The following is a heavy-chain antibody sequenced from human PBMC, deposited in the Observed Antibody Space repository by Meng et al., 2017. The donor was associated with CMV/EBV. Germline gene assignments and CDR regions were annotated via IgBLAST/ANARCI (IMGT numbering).Heavy chain of an antibody. J-gene: IGHJ4*02. CDR2: ISAYNGNT. CDR3: ASAESWEDFGVVIPLGY. V-gene: IGHV1-18*04. Sequence: ASAKVSCKASGYTFTSYGISWVRQAPGQGLEWMGWISAYNGNTNYAQKLQGRVTMTTDTSTSTAYMELRSMRSDDTAVYYCASAESWEDFGVVIPLGYWGQGTLVTVSS. D-gene: IGHD3-3*01. CDR1: GYTFTSYG.